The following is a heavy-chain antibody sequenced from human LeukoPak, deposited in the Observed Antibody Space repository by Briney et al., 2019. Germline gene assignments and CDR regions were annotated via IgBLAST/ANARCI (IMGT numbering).Heavy chain of an antibody. CDR3: ARDVAEKAAAGTNYSDY. V-gene: IGHV3-11*01. D-gene: IGHD6-13*01. Sequence: PGGSLRLSCAASGFTFSDYYMSWIRQAPGKGLEWVSYISSSGNTIYYVDSVKGRFTIARDNAKNSLYLQMNSLRGEDTAVYYCARDVAEKAAAGTNYSDYWGQGTLVTVSS. CDR2: ISSSGNTI. CDR1: GFTFSDYY. J-gene: IGHJ4*02.